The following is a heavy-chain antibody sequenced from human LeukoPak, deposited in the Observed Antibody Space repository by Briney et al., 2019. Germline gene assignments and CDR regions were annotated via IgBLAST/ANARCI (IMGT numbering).Heavy chain of an antibody. J-gene: IGHJ3*02. CDR2: IIPIFGTA. D-gene: IGHD4-23*01. V-gene: IGHV1-69*13. Sequence: ASVKVSCKASGYTFTGYYMHWVRQAPGQGLEWMGGIIPIFGTANYAQKFQGRVTITADESTSTAYMELRSLRSDDTAVYYCARARRVATVGDDAFDIWGQGTMVTVSS. CDR1: GYTFTGYY. CDR3: ARARRVATVGDDAFDI.